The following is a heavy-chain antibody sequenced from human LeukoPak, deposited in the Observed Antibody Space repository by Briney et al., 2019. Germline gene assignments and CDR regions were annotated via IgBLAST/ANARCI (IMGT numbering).Heavy chain of an antibody. Sequence: GGSLRLSCAASGFTFSSYWMSWVRQAPGKGLEWVANIKQDGSEKYYVDSVKGRFTISRDNAKNSLYLQMNSLRAEDTAVYYCARDLSGSYLPLEDYWGQGTLVTISS. CDR1: GFTFSSYW. J-gene: IGHJ4*02. D-gene: IGHD1-26*01. V-gene: IGHV3-7*04. CDR3: ARDLSGSYLPLEDY. CDR2: IKQDGSEK.